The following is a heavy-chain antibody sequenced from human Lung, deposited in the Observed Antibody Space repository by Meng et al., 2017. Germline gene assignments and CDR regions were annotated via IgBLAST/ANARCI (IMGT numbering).Heavy chain of an antibody. J-gene: IGHJ3*01. V-gene: IGHV3-43D*03. Sequence: GESLKISCATSGFNFDDYAMHWVRQAPGKGLEWVSLISYDGRDAYYADSVKGRFTISRDNTKNSLYVQMNSLSAEDTALYYCVKDLGAIGVTEAFDVWGQGTTVTVSS. CDR2: ISYDGRDA. CDR3: VKDLGAIGVTEAFDV. D-gene: IGHD3-10*01. CDR1: GFNFDDYA.